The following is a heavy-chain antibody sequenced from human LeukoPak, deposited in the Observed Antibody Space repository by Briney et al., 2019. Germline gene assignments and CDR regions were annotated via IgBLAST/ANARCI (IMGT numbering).Heavy chain of an antibody. CDR2: VRSNSDGGTI. CDR1: GFTFSSYA. J-gene: IGHJ5*02. D-gene: IGHD3-22*01. V-gene: IGHV3-15*01. Sequence: GGSLRLSCAASGFTFSSYAMSWVRQAPGKGLEWVGRVRSNSDGGTIDYAAPVKGRFTLSRDDSKTTLYLQMNSLQTEDTAVYYCATDFYDSTWGQGTLVTVSS. CDR3: ATDFYDST.